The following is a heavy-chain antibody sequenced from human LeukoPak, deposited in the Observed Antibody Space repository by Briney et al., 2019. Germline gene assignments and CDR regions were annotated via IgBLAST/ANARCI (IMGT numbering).Heavy chain of an antibody. D-gene: IGHD5-24*01. CDR1: GGSISSYY. Sequence: SETLSLTCTVSGGSISSYYWSWIRQPPGKGREWIGYIYYSGSTNYNPSLKSRVTISVDTSKNQFSLKLSSVTAADTAVYYCAGGYNVQSPIDYWGQGTLVTVS. CDR3: AGGYNVQSPIDY. J-gene: IGHJ4*02. V-gene: IGHV4-59*01. CDR2: IYYSGST.